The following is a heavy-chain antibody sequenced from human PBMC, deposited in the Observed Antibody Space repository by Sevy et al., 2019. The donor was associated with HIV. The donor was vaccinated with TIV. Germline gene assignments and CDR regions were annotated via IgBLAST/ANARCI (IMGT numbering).Heavy chain of an antibody. Sequence: GGSLRLSCATSGFSFSNNWMHWVRQAPGKGLVWVSRINGDGSSISYADPVNGRFTISRDNAKNTLYLQMNSLRVEDTPVYYCAGSNWYAAFDIWGPGTMVTVSS. D-gene: IGHD6-13*01. CDR2: INGDGSSI. V-gene: IGHV3-74*01. J-gene: IGHJ3*02. CDR3: AGSNWYAAFDI. CDR1: GFSFSNNW.